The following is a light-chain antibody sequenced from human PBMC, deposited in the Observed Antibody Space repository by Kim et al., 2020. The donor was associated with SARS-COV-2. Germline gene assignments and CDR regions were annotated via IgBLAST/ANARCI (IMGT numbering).Light chain of an antibody. CDR2: AAS. CDR1: QTITIF. CDR3: QQSYGTPRT. V-gene: IGKV1-39*01. J-gene: IGKJ3*01. Sequence: DIQMTQSPSSLSASAGDRVTITCRASQTITIFLNWYQQKPGKAPNLLISAASHLQSGVPSRFSGSGSGTDFTLTITNLQPEDFATYYCQQSYGTPRTFGPGTKVDIK.